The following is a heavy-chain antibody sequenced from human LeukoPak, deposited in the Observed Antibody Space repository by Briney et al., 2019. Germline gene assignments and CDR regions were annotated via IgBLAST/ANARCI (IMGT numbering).Heavy chain of an antibody. CDR1: GGSISSGGYY. CDR3: ARALNPLPGTYYFDY. Sequence: PSETLSLTCTVSGGSISSGGYYWNWIRQHPGKGLEWIGHIYYSGSTYYNPSLKSRLTISVDTSKNQFSLKLTSVTAADTAVYYCARALNPLPGTYYFDYWGQGTLVTVSS. J-gene: IGHJ4*02. V-gene: IGHV4-31*03. CDR2: IYYSGST.